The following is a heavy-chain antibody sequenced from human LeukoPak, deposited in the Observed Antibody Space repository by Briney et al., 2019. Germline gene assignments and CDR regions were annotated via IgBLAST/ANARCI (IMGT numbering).Heavy chain of an antibody. CDR2: ISSSSSYI. CDR3: ASSLPSPDIVVVPAAFYGMDV. Sequence: GGSLRLSCAASGFTFSSCSMNWVRQAPGKGLEWVSSISSSSSYIYYADSVKGRFTISRDNAKNSLYLQMNSLRAEDTAVYYCASSLPSPDIVVVPAAFYGMDVWGQGTTVTVSS. V-gene: IGHV3-21*01. CDR1: GFTFSSCS. D-gene: IGHD2-2*01. J-gene: IGHJ6*02.